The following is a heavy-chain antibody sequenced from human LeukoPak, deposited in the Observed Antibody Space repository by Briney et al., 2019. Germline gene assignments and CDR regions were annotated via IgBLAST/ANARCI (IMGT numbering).Heavy chain of an antibody. Sequence: GGSLRLSCAASRSTFTRYAMSWVRQAPGKGLEWVSAISGGGDFTYYADSVKGRFTISRDNSKNTLYLQMNSMRAEDTAVYYCAKDQLATIRGYFDYWGQGTLVTVSS. CDR1: RSTFTRYA. J-gene: IGHJ4*02. CDR2: ISGGGDFT. D-gene: IGHD5-24*01. CDR3: AKDQLATIRGYFDY. V-gene: IGHV3-23*01.